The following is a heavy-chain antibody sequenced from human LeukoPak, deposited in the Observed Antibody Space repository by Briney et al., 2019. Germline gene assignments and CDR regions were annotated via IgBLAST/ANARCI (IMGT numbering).Heavy chain of an antibody. J-gene: IGHJ4*02. Sequence: ASVKLSCKATGSTFTSYGISWVRQAPGQGLEWRGWISAYNGNTNYAQKLQGRVTMQTHTSTSTAYMELRSLRSDDTAVYYCARDLSGIAVAGTLDYWGQGTLVTVSS. D-gene: IGHD6-19*01. CDR3: ARDLSGIAVAGTLDY. CDR1: GSTFTSYG. V-gene: IGHV1-18*04. CDR2: ISAYNGNT.